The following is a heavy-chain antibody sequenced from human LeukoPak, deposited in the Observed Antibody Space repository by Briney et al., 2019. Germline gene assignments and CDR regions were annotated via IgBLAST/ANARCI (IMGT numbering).Heavy chain of an antibody. Sequence: GGSLRLSCAASGFTFSSYEMNWVRQAPGKGLEWVSYISSGGSTKYYADSVKGRFTTSRDNAKNSLYLQMNSLRAEDTAVYYCAREVCSGGSCNVIDYWGQRTLVTVSS. CDR2: ISSGGSTK. V-gene: IGHV3-48*03. D-gene: IGHD2-15*01. J-gene: IGHJ4*02. CDR1: GFTFSSYE. CDR3: AREVCSGGSCNVIDY.